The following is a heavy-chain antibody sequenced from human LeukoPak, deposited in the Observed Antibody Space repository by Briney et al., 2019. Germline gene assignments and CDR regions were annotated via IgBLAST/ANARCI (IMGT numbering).Heavy chain of an antibody. CDR1: GGSISSSSYY. CDR2: IYYSGST. J-gene: IGHJ4*02. D-gene: IGHD3-10*01. Sequence: PSETLSLTCTVSGGSISSSSYYWGWIRQPPGKGLEWIGSIYYSGSTYYNPSLKSRVTISIDTSKNQFSLKLNSVTAADTAVYYCARDLGFGSKWAHDYWGQGTLVTVSS. V-gene: IGHV4-39*07. CDR3: ARDLGFGSKWAHDY.